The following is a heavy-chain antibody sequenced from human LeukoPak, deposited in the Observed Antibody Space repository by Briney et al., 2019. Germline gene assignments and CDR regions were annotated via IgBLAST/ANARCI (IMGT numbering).Heavy chain of an antibody. Sequence: SETLSLTCAVYGGSFSGYYWSWIRQPPGKGLEWIGEINHSGSTNYNPSLKSRVTISVGTSKNQFSLKLSSVTAADTAVYYCATLTTPGWFNPWGQGTLVTVSS. J-gene: IGHJ5*02. CDR2: INHSGST. V-gene: IGHV4-34*01. CDR3: ATLTTPGWFNP. CDR1: GGSFSGYY. D-gene: IGHD1-1*01.